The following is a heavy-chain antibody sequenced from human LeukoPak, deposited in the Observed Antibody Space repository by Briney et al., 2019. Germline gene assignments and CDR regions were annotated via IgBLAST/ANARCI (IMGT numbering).Heavy chain of an antibody. CDR1: GYTFAGYY. J-gene: IGHJ4*02. D-gene: IGHD4-17*01. V-gene: IGHV1-2*02. CDR3: ATLYGDYLRSDH. CDR2: INPNSGGT. Sequence: ASVKVSCKASGYTFAGYYMHWVRQAPGQGLEWMGWINPNSGGTNYAQNFQGRVTMTRDTSISTAYMELSRLRSDDTAVYYCATLYGDYLRSDHWGQGMKVGVSS.